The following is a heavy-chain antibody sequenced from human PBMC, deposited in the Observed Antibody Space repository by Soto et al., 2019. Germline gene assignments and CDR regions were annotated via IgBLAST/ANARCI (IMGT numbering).Heavy chain of an antibody. CDR3: TGLWFGEIYNY. CDR1: GFSFKNAW. D-gene: IGHD3-10*01. Sequence: EAELVESGGGLVKPGGSLTLSCAASGFSFKNAWMNWVGQAPGKGLEWVGRIKNKNDGGTTDYAAFVQGRFTISRDAPENTLYLHMTGLKTEDTAVYFCTGLWFGEIYNYWGQGSLVTVSS. CDR2: IKNKNDGGTT. V-gene: IGHV3-15*07. J-gene: IGHJ4*01.